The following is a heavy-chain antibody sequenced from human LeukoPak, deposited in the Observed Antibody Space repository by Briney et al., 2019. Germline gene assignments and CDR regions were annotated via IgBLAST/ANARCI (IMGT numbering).Heavy chain of an antibody. V-gene: IGHV3-30-3*01. CDR2: VSSDGSKK. J-gene: IGHJ4*02. D-gene: IGHD1-14*01. CDR1: GFTLRTYA. Sequence: GGSLRLSCVASGFTLRTYAMHWVRQAPGKGLEWVAVVSSDGSKKFYSVSVKGHFTISRDNSKNTLYLQMNSLRTEDTGVYFCVRDAGGYWGQGTLVTVSS. CDR3: VRDAGGY.